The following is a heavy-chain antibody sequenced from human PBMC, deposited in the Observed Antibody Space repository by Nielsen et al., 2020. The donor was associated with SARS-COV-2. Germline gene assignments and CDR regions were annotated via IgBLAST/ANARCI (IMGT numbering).Heavy chain of an antibody. CDR3: ARSRGCSATSCFFDY. Sequence: ASVKVSCKASGYTFTAYAIRWVRQDPGQRLEWMGWINSDSGNTKYSQKFRGRVTITRDTSASTAYMELSGLSSEDTAVYYCARSRGCSATSCFFDYWGQGALVTVSS. CDR2: INSDSGNT. D-gene: IGHD2-2*01. CDR1: GYTFTAYA. V-gene: IGHV1-3*04. J-gene: IGHJ4*02.